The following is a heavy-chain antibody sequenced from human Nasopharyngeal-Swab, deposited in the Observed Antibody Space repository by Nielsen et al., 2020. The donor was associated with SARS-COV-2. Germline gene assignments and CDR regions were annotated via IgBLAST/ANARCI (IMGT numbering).Heavy chain of an antibody. D-gene: IGHD3-22*01. J-gene: IGHJ6*03. CDR3: AKDEPYYDSSGYNYYYYYYMDV. CDR2: ISGSGGST. CDR1: GFTFSSYA. V-gene: IGHV3-23*01. Sequence: GESLKISCAASGFTFSSYAMSWVRQAPGKGLERVSAISGSGGSTYYADSVKGRFTISRDNSKNTLYLQMNSLRAEDTAVYYCAKDEPYYDSSGYNYYYYYYMDVWGKGKKGPLSS.